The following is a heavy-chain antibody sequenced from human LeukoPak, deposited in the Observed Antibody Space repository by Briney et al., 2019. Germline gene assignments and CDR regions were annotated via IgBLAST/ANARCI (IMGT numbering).Heavy chain of an antibody. CDR1: EFTFSNYA. D-gene: IGHD3-22*01. Sequence: SGGSLRLSCAASEFTFSNYAMNWVRQAPGKGLEWVSGISGGGGSTYYADSVKGRFTISRDNSKNTLYLQMDSLRAEDTALYYCARCGRGYDSSGYYSYWGQGTLVTVPS. CDR2: ISGGGGST. J-gene: IGHJ4*02. V-gene: IGHV3-23*01. CDR3: ARCGRGYDSSGYYSY.